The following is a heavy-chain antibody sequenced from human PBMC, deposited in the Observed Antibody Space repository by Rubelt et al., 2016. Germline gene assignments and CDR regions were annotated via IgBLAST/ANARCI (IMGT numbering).Heavy chain of an antibody. Sequence: QVQLVESGGGVVQPGRSLRLSCVASGFTFSDYYMSWIRQAPGKGLEWVSYISSSDSTIYYADSVKVRFTISRDTAKNLLDRQMNSLRAEDTAVYYWAAGMDPDHWGQGTLVTVSS. CDR1: GFTFSDYY. CDR2: ISSSDSTI. CDR3: AAGMDPDH. J-gene: IGHJ4*02. D-gene: IGHD3-10*01. V-gene: IGHV3-11*04.